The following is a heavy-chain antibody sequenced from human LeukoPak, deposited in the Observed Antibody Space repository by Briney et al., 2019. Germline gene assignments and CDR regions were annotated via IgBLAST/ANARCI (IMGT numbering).Heavy chain of an antibody. CDR2: IYYSGST. D-gene: IGHD4-17*01. CDR1: GGSISSSSCY. CDR3: ARYTVTTLFFDY. V-gene: IGHV4-39*01. J-gene: IGHJ4*02. Sequence: SETLSLTCTVSGGSISSSSCYWGWIRQPPGKGLEWIGRIYYSGSTYYNPSLKSRVTISVDTSKNQLSLKLSSVTAAGTAAYYCARYTVTTLFFDYWGQGTPVTVSS.